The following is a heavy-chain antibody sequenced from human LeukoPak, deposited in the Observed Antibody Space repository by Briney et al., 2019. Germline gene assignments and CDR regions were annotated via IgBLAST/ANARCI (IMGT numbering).Heavy chain of an antibody. J-gene: IGHJ5*02. Sequence: ASVKVSCKASGYTFTGYYMHWVRQAPGQGLEWMGWINPNSGGTNYAQKFQGRVTMTRDTSISTAYMELNRLRSDDTAVYYCARPVSGYCSSTSCYPDAYNWFDPWGQGTLVTVSS. D-gene: IGHD2-2*01. CDR3: ARPVSGYCSSTSCYPDAYNWFDP. CDR2: INPNSGGT. CDR1: GYTFTGYY. V-gene: IGHV1-2*02.